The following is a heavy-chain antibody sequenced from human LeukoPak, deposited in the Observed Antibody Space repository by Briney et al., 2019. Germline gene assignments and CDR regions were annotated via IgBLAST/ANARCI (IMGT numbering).Heavy chain of an antibody. Sequence: GGSLRLSCAASGFTFSTYSMTWVRQAPGKGLEWVSSISSSNSYIYYADSVKGRFTISRDNAKSSLYLQMNSLRPEDTALYYCVRDATRGGDFDFWGQGTLVTVSS. CDR2: ISSSNSYI. CDR1: GFTFSTYS. CDR3: VRDATRGGDFDF. V-gene: IGHV3-21*01. J-gene: IGHJ4*02. D-gene: IGHD5-24*01.